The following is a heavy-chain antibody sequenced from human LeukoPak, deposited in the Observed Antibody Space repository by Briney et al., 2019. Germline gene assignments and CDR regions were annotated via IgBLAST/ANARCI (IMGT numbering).Heavy chain of an antibody. J-gene: IGHJ4*02. CDR1: GFTFSNAW. Sequence: GGPLRLSCAASGFTFSNAWMSWVRQAPGKGLEWVGRIKSKTDGGTTDYAAPVKGRFTISRDNAKNSLYLQMNSLRAEDTAVYYCARPGYDFWSGFPYWGQGTLVTVSS. CDR3: ARPGYDFWSGFPY. D-gene: IGHD3-3*01. V-gene: IGHV3-15*01. CDR2: IKSKTDGGTT.